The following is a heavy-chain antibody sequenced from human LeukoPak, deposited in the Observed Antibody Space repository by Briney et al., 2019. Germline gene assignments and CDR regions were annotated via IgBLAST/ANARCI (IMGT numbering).Heavy chain of an antibody. V-gene: IGHV1-3*01. CDR3: ARASVRSGSYGY. CDR1: GYTFTRYA. CDR2: INAGDGNT. J-gene: IGHJ4*02. D-gene: IGHD1-26*01. Sequence: ASVKVSCKASGYTFTRYAIDWVRQAPGQRLEGMGWINAGDGNTKYSQKFQGRVTITRDTFASTVYMELSSLRSEDTAVYYCARASVRSGSYGYWGQGTLVTVSS.